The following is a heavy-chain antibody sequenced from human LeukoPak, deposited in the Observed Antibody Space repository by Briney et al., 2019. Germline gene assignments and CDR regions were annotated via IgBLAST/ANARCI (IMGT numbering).Heavy chain of an antibody. D-gene: IGHD2-2*01. Sequence: PGGSLRLSCAASGFTFSSFGMHWVRQAPGKGLEWVAVLSYDGSNNYYADSVKGRFTISRDNSKNTLYLQMNSLRAEDTAVYYCAKDPRYCSSTSCDYWGQGTLVTVSS. V-gene: IGHV3-30*18. J-gene: IGHJ4*02. CDR3: AKDPRYCSSTSCDY. CDR2: LSYDGSNN. CDR1: GFTFSSFG.